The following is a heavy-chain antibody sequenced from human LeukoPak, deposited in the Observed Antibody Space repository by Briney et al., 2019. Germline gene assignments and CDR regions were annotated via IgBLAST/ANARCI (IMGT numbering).Heavy chain of an antibody. D-gene: IGHD7-27*01. CDR1: GFTFSSYW. V-gene: IGHV3-23*01. CDR2: ISGSGGST. Sequence: GGSLRLSCAASGFTFSSYWMHWVRQAPGKGLEWVSAISGSGGSTYYADSVKGRFTISRDNSKNTLYLQMNSLRAEDTAVYYCAKAQLTGNHFDYWGQGTLVTVSS. J-gene: IGHJ4*02. CDR3: AKAQLTGNHFDY.